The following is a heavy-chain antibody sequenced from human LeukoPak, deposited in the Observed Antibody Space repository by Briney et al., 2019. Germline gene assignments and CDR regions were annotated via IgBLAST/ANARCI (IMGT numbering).Heavy chain of an antibody. Sequence: SVKVSCRASGGTFSSYAISWVRQAPGQGLEWMGGIIPIFGTANYAQKFQGRVTITADESTSTAYMELSSLRSEDTAVYYCARIYGDYENGAFDIWGQGTMVTVSS. D-gene: IGHD4-17*01. CDR2: IIPIFGTA. V-gene: IGHV1-69*01. CDR3: ARIYGDYENGAFDI. CDR1: GGTFSSYA. J-gene: IGHJ3*02.